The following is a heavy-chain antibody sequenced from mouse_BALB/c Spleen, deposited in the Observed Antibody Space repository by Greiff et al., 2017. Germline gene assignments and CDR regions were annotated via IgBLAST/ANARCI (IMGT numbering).Heavy chain of an antibody. V-gene: IGHV2-9*02. CDR1: GFSLTSYG. CDR2: IWAGGST. CDR3: AREKRDYAMDY. J-gene: IGHJ4*01. Sequence: QVQLKESGPGLVAPSQSLSITCTVSGFSLTSYGVHWVRQPPGKGLEWLGVIWAGGSTNYNSALMSRLSISKDNSKSQVFLKMNSLQTDDTAMYYCAREKRDYAMDYWGQGTSVTVSS.